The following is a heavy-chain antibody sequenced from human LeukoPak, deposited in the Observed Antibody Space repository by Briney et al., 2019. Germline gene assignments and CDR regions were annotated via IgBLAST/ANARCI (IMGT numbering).Heavy chain of an antibody. J-gene: IGHJ4*02. CDR2: ITSNGSRT. CDR3: ARTIRGAGTDY. V-gene: IGHV3-21*06. D-gene: IGHD6-13*01. CDR1: GFTFSRFS. Sequence: GGSLRLSCEGSGFTFSRFSMNWVRQAPGKGLEWVSSITSNGSRTFYTDAVRGRFAISKDNAKNSVYLQMSSLTAEDTALYFCARTIRGAGTDYWGRGTLVTVSS.